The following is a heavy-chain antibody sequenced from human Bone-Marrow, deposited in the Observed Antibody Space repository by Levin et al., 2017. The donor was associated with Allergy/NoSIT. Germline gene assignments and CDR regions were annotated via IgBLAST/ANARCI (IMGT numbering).Heavy chain of an antibody. Sequence: AGGSLRLSCAASGFTFSGSAMHWVRQASGKGLEWVGRIRSKANSYATAYAASVKGRFTISRDDSKNTAYLQMNSLKTEDTAVYYCTIGGNYYDILTGSLGYFDLWGRGTLVTVSS. CDR2: IRSKANSYAT. J-gene: IGHJ2*01. CDR1: GFTFSGSA. CDR3: TIGGNYYDILTGSLGYFDL. V-gene: IGHV3-73*01. D-gene: IGHD3-9*01.